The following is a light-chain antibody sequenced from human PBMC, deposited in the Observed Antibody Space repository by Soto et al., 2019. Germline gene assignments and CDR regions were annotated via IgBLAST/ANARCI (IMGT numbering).Light chain of an antibody. J-gene: IGLJ3*02. Sequence: QSVLTQPPSVSGAPGQRVTISCTGNNSNLGAGYDVHWYQTLPGAAPKLVIFGNRNRPSGVPERFSGSKSGTSASLAITGLQAEDEDDYYCQAYDYSLTAFVFGGGTQLTVL. CDR2: GNR. CDR1: NSNLGAGYD. V-gene: IGLV1-40*01. CDR3: QAYDYSLTAFV.